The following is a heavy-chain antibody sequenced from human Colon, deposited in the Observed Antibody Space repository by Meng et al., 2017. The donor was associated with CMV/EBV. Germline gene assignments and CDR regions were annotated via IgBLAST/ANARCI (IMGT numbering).Heavy chain of an antibody. CDR1: GVSISSGNW. Sequence: QVRLQESTPELVKPSVTLSLTCVVSGVSISSGNWWNWVRQSPGKGLEWIGEMFHSGDTNYNPSLRSRMSISLDRSKNQVSLILSSVTAADSAVYYCATARSGCSSDSCFLENWGRGTLVTSPQ. D-gene: IGHD3-3*01. CDR2: MFHSGDT. J-gene: IGHJ4*02. CDR3: ATARSGCSSDSCFLEN. V-gene: IGHV4/OR15-8*01.